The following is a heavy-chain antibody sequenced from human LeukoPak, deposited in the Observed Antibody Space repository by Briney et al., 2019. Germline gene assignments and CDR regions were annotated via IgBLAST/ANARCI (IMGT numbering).Heavy chain of an antibody. CDR3: VKGIAGGPYYFDY. D-gene: IGHD6-13*01. J-gene: IGHJ4*02. Sequence: GGSLRLSCSASGFTFSNYAMHWVRQAPGKGLEYVSAISSNGGSTYYADSVKGRFTISRDNSKNTLYLQMSSLRVEDTAVFYCVKGIAGGPYYFDYWGQGTLVTASS. CDR2: ISSNGGST. V-gene: IGHV3-64D*06. CDR1: GFTFSNYA.